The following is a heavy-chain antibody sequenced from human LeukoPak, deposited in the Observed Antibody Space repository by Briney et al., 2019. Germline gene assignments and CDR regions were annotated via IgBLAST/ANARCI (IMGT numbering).Heavy chain of an antibody. CDR2: IYYSGST. J-gene: IGHJ4*02. Sequence: PSETLSLTCTVSGGSISSYYWSWIRQPPGKGLEWIGYIYYSGSTNYNPSLKSRVTISVDTSKNQFSLKLSSVTAADTAVYYCARHAYYDNREVDYWGQGTLVTVSS. D-gene: IGHD3-22*01. CDR1: GGSISSYY. V-gene: IGHV4-59*08. CDR3: ARHAYYDNREVDY.